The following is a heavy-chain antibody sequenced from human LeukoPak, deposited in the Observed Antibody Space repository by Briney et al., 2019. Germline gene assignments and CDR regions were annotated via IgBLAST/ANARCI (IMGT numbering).Heavy chain of an antibody. CDR2: ISQSGST. J-gene: IGHJ6*02. V-gene: IGHV4-34*01. D-gene: IGHD3-3*02. Sequence: KASETLSLTCAVYGGSFSGYYWNWIRQPPGRGLEWIGEISQSGSTNYNPSLKSRITMSVDTSKNQFSLQLRSMTAADTAVYFCARATDDAFYLYYGMDVWGQGTTVTVSS. CDR1: GGSFSGYY. CDR3: ARATDDAFYLYYGMDV.